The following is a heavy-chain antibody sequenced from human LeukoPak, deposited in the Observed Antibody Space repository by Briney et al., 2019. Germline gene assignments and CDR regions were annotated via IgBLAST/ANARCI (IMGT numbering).Heavy chain of an antibody. V-gene: IGHV3-30*18. Sequence: GGSLRLSCAASGFTLSGYGMHWVRQAPGKGLEWVAVISYAGSNKYYVDSVKGRFTISRDNSKNTLYLQMNSLSAEDTAVYYCAKDSLRWSYFYYGMDVWGQGTTVTVSS. J-gene: IGHJ6*02. CDR2: ISYAGSNK. CDR3: AKDSLRWSYFYYGMDV. D-gene: IGHD4-23*01. CDR1: GFTLSGYG.